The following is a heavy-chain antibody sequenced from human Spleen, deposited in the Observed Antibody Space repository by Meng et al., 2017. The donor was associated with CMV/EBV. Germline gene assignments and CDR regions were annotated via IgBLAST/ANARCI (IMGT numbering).Heavy chain of an antibody. J-gene: IGHJ6*02. CDR2: IRYDGSNK. CDR3: AREGYNNGKLFYYYGMDV. Sequence: GGSLRLSCAASGFTFFSYGMHWVRQAPGKGLEWVAFIRYDGSNKYYADSVKGRFTISRDNSKNTLYLQMDSLRAEDTAVYYCAREGYNNGKLFYYYGMDVWGQGTTVTVSS. CDR1: GFTFFSYG. D-gene: IGHD1-1*01. V-gene: IGHV3-30*02.